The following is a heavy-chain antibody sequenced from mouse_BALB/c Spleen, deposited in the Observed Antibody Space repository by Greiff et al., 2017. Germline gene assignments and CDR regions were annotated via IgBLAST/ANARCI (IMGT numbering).Heavy chain of an antibody. CDR1: GFTFSSYA. D-gene: IGHD1-2*01. CDR3: ARGRRLRLVYAMDY. J-gene: IGHJ4*01. V-gene: IGHV5-6-5*01. CDR2: ISSGGST. Sequence: EVQLVESGGGLVKPGGSLKLSCAASGFTFSSYAMSWVRQTPEKRLEWVASISSGGSTYYPDSVKGRFTISRDNARNILYLQMSSLRSEDTAMYYCARGRRLRLVYAMDYWGQGTSVTVSS.